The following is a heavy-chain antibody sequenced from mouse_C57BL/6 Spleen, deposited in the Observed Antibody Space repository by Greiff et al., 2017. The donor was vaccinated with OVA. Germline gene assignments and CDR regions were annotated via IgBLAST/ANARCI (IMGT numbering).Heavy chain of an antibody. J-gene: IGHJ4*01. CDR3: TRKGSSYEAMDY. CDR1: GYTFTSYW. Sequence: VQLQQSGTVLARPGASVKMSCKTSGYTFTSYWMHWVKQRPGQGLEWIGAIYPGNSDTSYNQKFKGKGKLTAVTSASTAYMELSSLTNEDSAVYYCTRKGSSYEAMDYWGQGTSVTVSS. D-gene: IGHD1-1*01. CDR2: IYPGNSDT. V-gene: IGHV1-5*01.